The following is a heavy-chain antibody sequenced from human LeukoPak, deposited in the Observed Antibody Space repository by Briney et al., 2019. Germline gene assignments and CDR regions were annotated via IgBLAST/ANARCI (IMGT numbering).Heavy chain of an antibody. CDR1: GFTFSSYA. Sequence: GGSLRLSCAASGFTFSSYAMSWVRQAPGKGLEWASAISGSGGSTYYADSVKGRFTISRDNSKNTLYLQMNSLRAEDTAVYYCAKGYFDWSSGNYYYYMDVWGKGTTVTVSS. CDR3: AKGYFDWSSGNYYYYMDV. V-gene: IGHV3-23*01. D-gene: IGHD3-9*01. CDR2: ISGSGGST. J-gene: IGHJ6*03.